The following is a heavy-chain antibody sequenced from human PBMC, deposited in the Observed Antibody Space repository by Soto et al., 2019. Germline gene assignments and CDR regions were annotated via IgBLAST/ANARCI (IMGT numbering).Heavy chain of an antibody. CDR3: ARVPAAEGGRRHYFDY. D-gene: IGHD2-2*01. V-gene: IGHV4-39*01. CDR2: IYYSGST. CDR1: GGSISSSSYY. J-gene: IGHJ4*02. Sequence: QLQLQESGPGLVKPSETLSLTCTVSGGSISSSSYYWGWIRQPPGKGLEWIGSIYYSGSTYYNPSLKSRVTISVDTSKNQFSLKLSSVTAADTAVYYCARVPAAEGGRRHYFDYWGQGTLVTVSS.